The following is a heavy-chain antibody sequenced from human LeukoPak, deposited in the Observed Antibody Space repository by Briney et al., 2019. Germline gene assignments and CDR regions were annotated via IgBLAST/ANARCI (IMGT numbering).Heavy chain of an antibody. J-gene: IGHJ4*02. D-gene: IGHD3-16*01. CDR3: ARGQGSNYDYVWGSYSFDY. V-gene: IGHV4-34*01. Sequence: SETLSLTCAVYGGSFSGYYWSWIRQPPGKGLEWIGEINHSGSTNSTPSLKSRVAISVDTSKNQFSLKLSSVTAADTAVYYCARGQGSNYDYVWGSYSFDYWGQGTLVTVSS. CDR2: INHSGST. CDR1: GGSFSGYY.